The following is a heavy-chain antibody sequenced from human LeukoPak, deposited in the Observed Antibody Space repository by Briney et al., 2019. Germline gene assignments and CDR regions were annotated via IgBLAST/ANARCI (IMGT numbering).Heavy chain of an antibody. J-gene: IGHJ4*02. Sequence: GGSLRLSCAVSGFTFTSYWMSWVRQAPGKGLEWVANINEDGSYKFHADSVKGRLTISRDNSKNSLYLQMSSLRADDTAVYYCARNATRGGDNDYWGQGTRVIVSS. D-gene: IGHD2-21*02. CDR1: GFTFTSYW. CDR3: ARNATRGGDNDY. V-gene: IGHV3-7*01. CDR2: INEDGSYK.